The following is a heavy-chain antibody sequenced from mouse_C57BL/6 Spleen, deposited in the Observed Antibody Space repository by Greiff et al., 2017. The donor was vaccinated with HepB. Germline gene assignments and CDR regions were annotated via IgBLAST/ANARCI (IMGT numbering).Heavy chain of an antibody. Sequence: QVQLQQPGAELVMPGASVKLSCKASGYTFTSYWMHWVKQRPGQGLEWIGEIDPSDSYTNYNQKFKGKSTLTVDKSSSTAYMQLSSLTSEDSAVYYCARGYSLFFDYWGQGTTLTVSS. CDR3: ARGYSLFFDY. J-gene: IGHJ2*01. CDR2: IDPSDSYT. V-gene: IGHV1-69*01. D-gene: IGHD6-2*01. CDR1: GYTFTSYW.